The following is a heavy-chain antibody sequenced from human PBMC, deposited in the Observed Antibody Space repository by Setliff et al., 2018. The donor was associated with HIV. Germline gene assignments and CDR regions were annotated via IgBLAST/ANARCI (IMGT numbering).Heavy chain of an antibody. CDR1: GASISSPIYY. CDR2: AHYSGAI. CDR3: ARPSFGIGGGANFDS. V-gene: IGHV4-39*02. D-gene: IGHD3-3*01. Sequence: SETLSLTCSVSGASISSPIYYWGWIRHSPGKGLEWIASAHYSGAIFYNPSLKSRVTMSVDTSGSRFSLKLTSVTAADTAVYYCARPSFGIGGGANFDSWGRGTLVTVSS. J-gene: IGHJ4*02.